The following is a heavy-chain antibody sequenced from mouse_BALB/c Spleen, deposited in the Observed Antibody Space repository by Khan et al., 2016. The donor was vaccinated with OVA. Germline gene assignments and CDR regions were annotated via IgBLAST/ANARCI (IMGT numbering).Heavy chain of an antibody. CDR3: ARSGDGYYHWYFDV. J-gene: IGHJ1*01. V-gene: IGHV1-54*03. CDR1: GYAFTNYL. D-gene: IGHD2-3*01. CDR2: TNPGSGGS. Sequence: QVQLQQSGAELVRPGTSVKVSCKASGYAFTNYLIEWVKQRPGQGLEWIGLTNPGSGGSNYNEKFKDKATLTADKSYSTAYIQLSSLTSDDSAVYFCARSGDGYYHWYFDVWGAGTTVTVSS.